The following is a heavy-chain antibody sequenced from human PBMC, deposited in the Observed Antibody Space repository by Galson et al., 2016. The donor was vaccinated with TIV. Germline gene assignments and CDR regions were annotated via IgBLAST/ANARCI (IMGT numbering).Heavy chain of an antibody. D-gene: IGHD2-2*01. V-gene: IGHV1-46*01. CDR3: AREMPATFFFDY. CDR1: GYTFTSYH. CDR2: IKDTGVTT. Sequence: SVKVSCKASGYTFTSYHLHWVRQAPGQGLEWMGIIKDTGVTTTYPQRFQGRLTITRDTSTTTVYVELSSLRSEDTAVYYCAREMPATFFFDYWGQGTLVTASS. J-gene: IGHJ4*02.